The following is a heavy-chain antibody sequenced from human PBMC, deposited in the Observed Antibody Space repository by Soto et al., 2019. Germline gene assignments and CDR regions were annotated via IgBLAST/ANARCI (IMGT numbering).Heavy chain of an antibody. CDR2: IRSRNYGGTT. J-gene: IGHJ3*02. Sequence: SMRISCTSSVFTVDVHAVSWVRQAPGKGLEWVGYIRSRNYGGTTEYAASVKGRITISRDDSKSVANLQMNSLTTEDTAVYYCTTSPLGVDAFDIWGQGTMVTVSS. CDR1: VFTVDVHA. CDR3: TTSPLGVDAFDI. V-gene: IGHV3-49*04. D-gene: IGHD3-10*01.